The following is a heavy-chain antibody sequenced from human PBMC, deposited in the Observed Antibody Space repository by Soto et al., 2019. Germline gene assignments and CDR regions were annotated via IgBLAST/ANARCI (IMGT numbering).Heavy chain of an antibody. CDR2: IWYDGSNK. CDR3: ARDHLYYFDY. CDR1: GFTFSSYG. V-gene: IGHV3-33*01. J-gene: IGHJ4*02. Sequence: QVQLVESGGGVVQPGRSLRLSCAASGFTFSSYGMQWVRQAPGKGLEWVAVIWYDGSNKYYADSVKGRFTISRDNSKNTLYLQMNSLRAEDTAVYYCARDHLYYFDYWGQGTLVTVSS.